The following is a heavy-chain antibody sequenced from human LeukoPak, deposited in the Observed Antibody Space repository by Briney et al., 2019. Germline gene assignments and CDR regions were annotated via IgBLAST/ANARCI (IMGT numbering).Heavy chain of an antibody. D-gene: IGHD3-10*01. Sequence: GASVKVSCKASGGTFSSYAISWVRQAPGQGLEWMGGIIPIFGTANYAQKFQGRVTITADKSTSTAYMELSSLRSEDTAVYYCARLRITMVRGVILAGAPFDYWGQGTLVTVSS. CDR2: IIPIFGTA. CDR3: ARLRITMVRGVILAGAPFDY. V-gene: IGHV1-69*06. CDR1: GGTFSSYA. J-gene: IGHJ4*02.